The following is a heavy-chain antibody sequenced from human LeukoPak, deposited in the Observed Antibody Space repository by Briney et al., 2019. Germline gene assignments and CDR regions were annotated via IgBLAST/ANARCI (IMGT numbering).Heavy chain of an antibody. CDR2: ISYDGSNK. Sequence: GGSLRLSCAASGFTFSSYAMHWVRQAPGKGLEWVAVISYDGSNKYYADSVKGRFTISRDNSKNTLYLQMNSLRPEDTAVYYCARDRTPIVVAGTVDYWGQGTLVTVSS. D-gene: IGHD6-19*01. CDR3: ARDRTPIVVAGTVDY. CDR1: GFTFSSYA. V-gene: IGHV3-30-3*01. J-gene: IGHJ4*02.